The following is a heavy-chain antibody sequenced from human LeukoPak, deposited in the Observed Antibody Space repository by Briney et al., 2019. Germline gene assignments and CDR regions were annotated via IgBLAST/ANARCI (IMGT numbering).Heavy chain of an antibody. V-gene: IGHV4-39*01. Sequence: SETLSLTCTVSGGSISSSSYYWGWIRQPPGKGLEWIGSIYYSGSTYYNPSLKSRVTISVDTSKNQFSLKLSSVTAADTAVYYCETWSGYRYYFDYWGQGTLVTVSS. CDR1: GGSISSSSYY. J-gene: IGHJ4*02. CDR2: IYYSGST. D-gene: IGHD3-3*01. CDR3: ETWSGYRYYFDY.